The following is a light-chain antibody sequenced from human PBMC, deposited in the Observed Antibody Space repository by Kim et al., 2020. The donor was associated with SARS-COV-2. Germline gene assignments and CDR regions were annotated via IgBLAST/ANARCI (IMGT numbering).Light chain of an antibody. J-gene: IGKJ4*01. V-gene: IGKV3-11*01. CDR1: QSGSSY. CDR3: QHRRNWPLT. Sequence: LSQGESATLSCKASQSGSSYLAWYQQKPGQAPRLLIYEASNRATGIPARFSGSGSGTDFTLTISSLEPEDFAIYYCQHRRNWPLTFGGGTKVDIK. CDR2: EAS.